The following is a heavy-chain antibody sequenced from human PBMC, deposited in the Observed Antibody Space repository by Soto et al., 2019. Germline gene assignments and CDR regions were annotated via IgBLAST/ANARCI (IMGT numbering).Heavy chain of an antibody. CDR1: GGSISSNTYS. Sequence: QLQLQESGSGLVKPSQTLSRTCAVSGGSISSNTYSWSWIRQPPGKGLEWIGYIYHSGSTYYNPSLKSRVTISADRSKNQFSLKLSSVTAADTAVYYCATAIFGVGPKAFDIWGQGTMVTVSS. V-gene: IGHV4-30-2*01. CDR3: ATAIFGVGPKAFDI. J-gene: IGHJ3*02. D-gene: IGHD3-3*01. CDR2: IYHSGST.